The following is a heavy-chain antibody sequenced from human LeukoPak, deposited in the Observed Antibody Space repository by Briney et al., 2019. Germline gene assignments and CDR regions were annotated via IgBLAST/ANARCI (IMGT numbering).Heavy chain of an antibody. J-gene: IGHJ4*02. CDR1: GFTFRNYW. CDR2: IDSDVSST. Sequence: GGSLRLSCAASGFTFRNYWMHWVRQAPGKGLVWVSRIDSDVSSTGYADSVKGRFTISRDNAKNTLYLQMNSLRAEDTAVYYCARNGVLRGFDYWGQGTLVTVSS. D-gene: IGHD4/OR15-4a*01. CDR3: ARNGVLRGFDY. V-gene: IGHV3-74*01.